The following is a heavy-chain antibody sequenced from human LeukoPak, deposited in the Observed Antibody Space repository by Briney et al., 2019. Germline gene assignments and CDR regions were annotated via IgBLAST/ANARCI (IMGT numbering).Heavy chain of an antibody. CDR2: NYYSGRT. J-gene: IGHJ3*02. D-gene: IGHD2/OR15-2a*01. V-gene: IGHV4-39*01. CDR3: ARLPTFDAFDI. Sequence: SETLSLTCTVSVGSINRGSYYWGWIRQPPGKGLEWLGNNYYSGRTYYNPSLKSRVTISVDTSKNQFSLGLSSVTAADTAVYYCARLPTFDAFDIWGQGTMVTVSS. CDR1: VGSINRGSYY.